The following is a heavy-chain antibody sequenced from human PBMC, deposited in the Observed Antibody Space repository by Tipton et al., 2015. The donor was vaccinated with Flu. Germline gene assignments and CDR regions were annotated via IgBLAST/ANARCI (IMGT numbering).Heavy chain of an antibody. Sequence: LRLSCTVSGGSVSSGSYYWSWIRQPPGKGLEWIGYIYYSGSTNYNPSLKSRVTISVDTSKNQFSLKLSSVTAADTAVYYCARAGGSNSWYVYWGQGTLVTVSS. CDR2: IYYSGST. D-gene: IGHD6-13*01. CDR1: GGSVSSGSYY. V-gene: IGHV4-61*01. CDR3: ARAGGSNSWYVY. J-gene: IGHJ4*02.